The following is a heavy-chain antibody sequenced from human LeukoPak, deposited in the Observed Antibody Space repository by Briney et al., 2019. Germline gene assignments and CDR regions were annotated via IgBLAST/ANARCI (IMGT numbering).Heavy chain of an antibody. J-gene: IGHJ4*02. CDR3: ASGYSSSFDY. V-gene: IGHV4-39*07. CDR1: GGSISSSSYY. Sequence: SETLSLTCTVSGGSISSSSYYWGWIRQPPGKGLEWIGSIYYSGSTYYNPSLKSRVTISVDTSKNQFSLKLSSVTAADTAVYYCASGYSSSFDYWGQGTLVTVSS. CDR2: IYYSGST. D-gene: IGHD6-13*01.